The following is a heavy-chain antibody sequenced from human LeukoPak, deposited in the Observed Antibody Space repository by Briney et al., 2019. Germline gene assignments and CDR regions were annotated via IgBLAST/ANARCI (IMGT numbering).Heavy chain of an antibody. V-gene: IGHV4-59*01. D-gene: IGHD4-23*01. CDR3: ARGRWSLDY. CDR1: GGSISSNY. J-gene: IGHJ4*01. Sequence: KPSETLSSTCTVSGGSISSNYWSWIRQPPGKGLESIGYIYYSGNTNYNPSLKSRVTISVDTSKNQFSLKLSSVTAADTAVYYCARGRWSLDYWGHGTLVTVSS. CDR2: IYYSGNT.